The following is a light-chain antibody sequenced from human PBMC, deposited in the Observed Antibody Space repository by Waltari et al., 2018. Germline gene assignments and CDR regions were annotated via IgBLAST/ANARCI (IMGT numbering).Light chain of an antibody. CDR2: GAS. V-gene: IGKV3-15*01. CDR3: QQYNNWPPWT. CDR1: QSVSRS. J-gene: IGKJ1*01. Sequence: EIVMTQSPATLSVSPGQRATLSCRASQSVSRSLAWFQQKPCQAPRLLIYGASTRATGIPARFSGSGSGTEFTLTISNMQSEDFAVYYCQQYNNWPPWTFGQGTKVEIK.